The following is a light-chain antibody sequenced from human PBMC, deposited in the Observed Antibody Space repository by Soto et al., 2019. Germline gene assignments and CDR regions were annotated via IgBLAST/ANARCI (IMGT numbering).Light chain of an antibody. CDR1: QSVSNKY. Sequence: EVVLTQSPGTLSLSPGERATLSCRASQSVSNKYLAWYQQKPGQATRLLIFGSSYRATGIPDRFSGSGSGTDFTLTISRLEPEDFAVYYCQQYGSSPPYTFGQGTKLEIK. J-gene: IGKJ2*01. V-gene: IGKV3-20*01. CDR3: QQYGSSPPYT. CDR2: GSS.